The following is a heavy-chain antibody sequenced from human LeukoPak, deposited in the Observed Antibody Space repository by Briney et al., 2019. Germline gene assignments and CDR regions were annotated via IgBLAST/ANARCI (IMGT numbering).Heavy chain of an antibody. D-gene: IGHD3-16*02. Sequence: PSETLSLTCAVYGGSFSGYSWSWIRQPPGKGLEWIGYIYHSGSTYYNPSLKSRVTISVDRSKNQFSLKLSSVTAADTAVYYCARVWGSYPPYFDYWGQGTLVTVSS. V-gene: IGHV4-30-2*01. CDR1: GGSFSGYS. CDR2: IYHSGST. CDR3: ARVWGSYPPYFDY. J-gene: IGHJ4*02.